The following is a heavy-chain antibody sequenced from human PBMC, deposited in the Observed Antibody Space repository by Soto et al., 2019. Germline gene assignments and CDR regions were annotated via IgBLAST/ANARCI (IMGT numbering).Heavy chain of an antibody. J-gene: IGHJ4*02. CDR2: IYYSGST. CDR1: GGSISSSSYY. D-gene: IGHD3-22*01. Sequence: QLQLQESGPGLVKPSETLSLTCTVSGGSISSSSYYWGWIRQPPGKGLEWIGSIYYSGSTYYNPSIKSRVTISVDTSKNQFSLKLSSVTAADTAVYYCARPVYDSSGYPKNYYFDYWGQGTLVTVSS. V-gene: IGHV4-39*01. CDR3: ARPVYDSSGYPKNYYFDY.